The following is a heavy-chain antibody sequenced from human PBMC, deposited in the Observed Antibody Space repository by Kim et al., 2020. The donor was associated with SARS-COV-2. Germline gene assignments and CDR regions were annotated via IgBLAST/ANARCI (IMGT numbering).Heavy chain of an antibody. J-gene: IGHJ4*02. D-gene: IGHD2-15*01. V-gene: IGHV4-31*02. Sequence: YNPSLKSRVTISVDTSKNPFSLKLSSVTAADTAVYYCARDPINGGRKFDYWGQGTLVTVSS. CDR3: ARDPINGGRKFDY.